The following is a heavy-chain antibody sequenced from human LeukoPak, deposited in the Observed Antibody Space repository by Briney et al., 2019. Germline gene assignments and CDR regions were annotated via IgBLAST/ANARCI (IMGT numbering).Heavy chain of an antibody. D-gene: IGHD3-22*01. CDR2: IFYSGST. CDR1: SGSINNYY. J-gene: IGHJ4*02. Sequence: SETLSLTCTVSSGSINNYYWNWIRQPPGKGLEWIGYIFYSGSTNYNPSLNSRVTISVDTSKNQFSLKLSSVTAADTAVSYCARDYYDSSGFSYFDSWGRGTLVTVSS. V-gene: IGHV4-59*01. CDR3: ARDYYDSSGFSYFDS.